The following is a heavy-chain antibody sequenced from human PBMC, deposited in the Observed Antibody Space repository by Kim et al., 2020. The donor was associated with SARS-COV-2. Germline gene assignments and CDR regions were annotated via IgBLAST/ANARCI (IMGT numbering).Heavy chain of an antibody. CDR2: ISGSGGST. J-gene: IGHJ4*02. CDR3: AKAPTNSRRSHIAVAGTRDY. CDR1: GFTFSSYA. V-gene: IGHV3-23*01. Sequence: GGSLRLSCAASGFTFSSYAMSWVRQAPGKGLEWVSAISGSGGSTYYADSVKGRFTISRDNSKNTLYLQMNSLRAEDTAVYYCAKAPTNSRRSHIAVAGTRDYWGQGTLVTVSS. D-gene: IGHD6-19*01.